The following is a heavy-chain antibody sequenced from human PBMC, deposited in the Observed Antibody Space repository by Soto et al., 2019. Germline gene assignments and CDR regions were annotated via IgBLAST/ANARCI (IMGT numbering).Heavy chain of an antibody. CDR3: ARDWSGSSSSGYKKYYYGMDV. J-gene: IGHJ6*02. D-gene: IGHD6-6*01. V-gene: IGHV1-69*13. CDR1: GGTFSSYA. Sequence: GASVKVSCKASGGTFSSYAISWVRQAPGQGLEWMGGIIPIFGTANYAQKFQGRVTITADESTSTAYMELSSLRSEDTAVYYCARDWSGSSSSGYKKYYYGMDVWGQGTTVTVSS. CDR2: IIPIFGTA.